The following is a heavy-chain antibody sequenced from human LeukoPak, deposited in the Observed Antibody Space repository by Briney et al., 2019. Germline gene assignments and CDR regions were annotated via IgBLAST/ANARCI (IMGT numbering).Heavy chain of an antibody. Sequence: PSETLSLTCTVSGVSISSYYWSWIRQPPGKGLEWIGYIYYSGSTNYNPSLKSRVTISVDTSKNQFSLKLSSVTAADTAVYYCARGRDYVWGSYRPFDYWGQGTLVTVSS. CDR2: IYYSGST. J-gene: IGHJ4*02. V-gene: IGHV4-59*12. CDR1: GVSISSYY. CDR3: ARGRDYVWGSYRPFDY. D-gene: IGHD3-16*02.